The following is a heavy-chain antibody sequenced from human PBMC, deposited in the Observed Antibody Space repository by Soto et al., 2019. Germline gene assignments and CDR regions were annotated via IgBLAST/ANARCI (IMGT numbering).Heavy chain of an antibody. CDR1: AGSISGSYSY. J-gene: IGHJ4*02. D-gene: IGHD1-20*01. V-gene: IGHV4-39*01. CDR3: ATSQKGYNRNYFDH. Sequence: SETLSLTCALSAGSISGSYSYWGWLRQTPGKGPEWIGSVFSTRFTSYNPSLESRVSVSVDTSKNQFSLKVSGVSAADTAVYYCATSQKGYNRNYFDHWGQGALVTVSS. CDR2: VFSTRFT.